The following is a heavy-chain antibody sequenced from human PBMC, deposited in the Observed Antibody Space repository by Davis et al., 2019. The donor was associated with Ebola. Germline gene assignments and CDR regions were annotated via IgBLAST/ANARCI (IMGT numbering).Heavy chain of an antibody. CDR3: AKAAGRHYYYGMDV. J-gene: IGHJ6*02. CDR2: ISYDGSNK. D-gene: IGHD6-13*01. V-gene: IGHV3-30*18. CDR1: GFTFSDYY. Sequence: GGSLRLSCAASGFTFSDYYMNWIRQAPGKGLEWVAVISYDGSNKYYADSVKGRFTISRDNSKNTLYLQMNSLRAEDTAVYYCAKAAGRHYYYGMDVWGQGTTVTVSS.